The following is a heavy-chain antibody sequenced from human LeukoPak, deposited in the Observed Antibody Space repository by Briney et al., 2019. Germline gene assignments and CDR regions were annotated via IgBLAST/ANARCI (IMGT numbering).Heavy chain of an antibody. V-gene: IGHV4-39*07. CDR3: ARDLRVEYSSSSRLDYYYYYMDV. Sequence: SETLSLTCTVSGGSISSSSYYWGWIRQPPGKGLEWIGSIYYSGSTYYNPSLKSRVTISVDTSKNQFSLKLSSVTAADTAVYYCARDLRVEYSSSSRLDYYYYYMDVWGKGTTVTVSS. CDR1: GGSISSSSYY. CDR2: IYYSGST. J-gene: IGHJ6*03. D-gene: IGHD6-6*01.